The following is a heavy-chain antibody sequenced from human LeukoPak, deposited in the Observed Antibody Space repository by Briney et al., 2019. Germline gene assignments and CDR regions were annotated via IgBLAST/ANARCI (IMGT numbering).Heavy chain of an antibody. Sequence: GGSQRLSCAPSGFTFSSYWMSWVRQAPGKGLEWVANIKQDGSEKYYVDSVKGRFTISRDNGKNSLYLQMNSLRAEDTAVYYCARKAYGLDVWGKGTTVTVSS. J-gene: IGHJ6*04. CDR2: IKQDGSEK. CDR3: ARKAYGLDV. V-gene: IGHV3-7*03. CDR1: GFTFSSYW.